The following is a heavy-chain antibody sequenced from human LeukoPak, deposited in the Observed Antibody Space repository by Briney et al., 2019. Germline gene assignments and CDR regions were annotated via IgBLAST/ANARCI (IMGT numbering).Heavy chain of an antibody. CDR2: VYYTGST. V-gene: IGHV4-59*08. Sequence: SETLSLTCSVSGGSVDTFYWTWIRQPPGKGLDWLGHVYYTGSTNYNSSLQDRISISIDMSKNQFSLTLTSVTAADTAFYYCARHVGDYFDSWGQGILVTVSS. CDR1: GGSVDTFY. J-gene: IGHJ4*02. CDR3: ARHVGDYFDS. D-gene: IGHD1-26*01.